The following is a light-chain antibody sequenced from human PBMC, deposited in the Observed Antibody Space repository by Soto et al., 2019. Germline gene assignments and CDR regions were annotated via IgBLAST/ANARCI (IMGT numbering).Light chain of an antibody. J-gene: IGKJ2*01. V-gene: IGKV3-20*01. CDR1: QSVSSSY. Sequence: EIVLTQSPGTLSLSPGERATLSCRASQSVSSSYLAWYQQKPGQAPRLLIYGASSSATGIPDRFSGSGSATDFTLTISRLEPEDFAVYYCQQYGSSPTYTFGQGTKLEIK. CDR3: QQYGSSPTYT. CDR2: GAS.